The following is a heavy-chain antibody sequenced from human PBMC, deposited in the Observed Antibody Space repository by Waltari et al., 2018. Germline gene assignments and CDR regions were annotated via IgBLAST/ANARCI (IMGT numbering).Heavy chain of an antibody. CDR2: INSDGSST. V-gene: IGHV3-74*01. CDR3: ARVATKTYSSPVPGRPYYYGMDV. Sequence: EEQLVESGGGLAQPGESLRLSCAASGFTFSRYWLDWGRQTPGTGLVWVSRINSDGSSTTYADSVKGRFTISRDNAKNTLYVQMNRLRAEDTAVYYCARVATKTYSSPVPGRPYYYGMDVWGQGTTVTVSS. D-gene: IGHD3-22*01. CDR1: GFTFSRYW. J-gene: IGHJ6*02.